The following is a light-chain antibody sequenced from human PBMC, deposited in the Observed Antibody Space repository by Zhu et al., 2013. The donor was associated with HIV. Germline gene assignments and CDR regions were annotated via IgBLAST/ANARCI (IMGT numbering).Light chain of an antibody. CDR3: QQYGSSLQT. Sequence: EIVLTQSPGTLSLSPGERATLSCRASQSVSSSYLAWYQQKPGQAPRLLIYGASSRATGIPDRFSGSGSGTDFTLTISRLEPEDFAVYYCQQYGSSLQTFGGGTKVEDQT. CDR2: GAS. V-gene: IGKV3-20*01. J-gene: IGKJ4*01. CDR1: QSVSSSY.